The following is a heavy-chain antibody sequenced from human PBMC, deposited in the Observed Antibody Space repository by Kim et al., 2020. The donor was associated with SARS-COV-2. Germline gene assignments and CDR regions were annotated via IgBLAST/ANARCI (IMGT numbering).Heavy chain of an antibody. Sequence: GGSLRLSCAASGFTFSNSWMSWVRQAPGKGLEWVGRIKRKTDGGTTDYSAPVKGRFTISSDDTTKTLHLQMNSLKTEDTAVYSCTTDLHDYGDRDYCG. D-gene: IGHD4-17*01. CDR2: IKRKTDGGTT. V-gene: IGHV3-15*01. J-gene: IGHJ4*01. CDR1: GFTFSNSW. CDR3: TTDLHDYGDRDY.